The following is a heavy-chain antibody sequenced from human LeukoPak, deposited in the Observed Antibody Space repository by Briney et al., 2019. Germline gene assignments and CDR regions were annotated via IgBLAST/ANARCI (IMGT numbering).Heavy chain of an antibody. Sequence: PSETLSLTCTVSGGSITSDYWTWIRQPAGKGLEWIGRIYTSGSTNYNPSLKSRVTISVDTSKNQFSLKLSSVTAADTAVYYCARSITMVRGVILSNAFDIWGQGTMVTVSS. D-gene: IGHD3-10*01. CDR1: GGSITSDY. V-gene: IGHV4-4*07. J-gene: IGHJ3*02. CDR3: ARSITMVRGVILSNAFDI. CDR2: IYTSGST.